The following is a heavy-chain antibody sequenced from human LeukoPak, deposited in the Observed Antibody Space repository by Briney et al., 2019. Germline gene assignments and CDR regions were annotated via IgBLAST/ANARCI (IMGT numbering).Heavy chain of an antibody. J-gene: IGHJ4*02. CDR1: GDSVSSNSAA. D-gene: IGHD3-22*01. V-gene: IGHV6-1*01. CDR3: ACYDSSGYYYEDY. CDR2: TYYRSKWYN. Sequence: SQTLSLTCAISGDSVSSNSAAWNWIRQSPSRGLEWLGRTYYRSKWYNDYAVSVKSRITINPDTSKNQFSLKLSSVTAADTAVYYCACYDSSGYYYEDYWGQGTLVTVSS.